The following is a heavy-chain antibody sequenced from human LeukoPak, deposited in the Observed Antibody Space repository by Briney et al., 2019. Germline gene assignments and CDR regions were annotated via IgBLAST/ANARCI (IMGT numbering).Heavy chain of an antibody. V-gene: IGHV1-3*01. CDR1: GYTFTSYA. J-gene: IGHJ4*02. CDR2: INAGNGNT. CDR3: ARPDSSSWSFDY. Sequence: ASVKVSCKASGYTFTSYAMHWVRQAPGQRLEWMGWINAGNGNTKYSQKFQGRVTITRDTSASTAYMELSGLRSEDTAVYYCARPDSSSWSFDYWGQGTLVTVSS. D-gene: IGHD6-13*01.